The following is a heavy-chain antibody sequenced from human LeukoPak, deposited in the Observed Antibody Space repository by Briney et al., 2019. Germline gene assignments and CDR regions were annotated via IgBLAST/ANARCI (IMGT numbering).Heavy chain of an antibody. CDR2: ISSRSTYI. CDR3: ARGGTGAFDY. D-gene: IGHD2-8*02. J-gene: IGHJ4*02. Sequence: GGSLRLSCTASGFSFSVYYMSWIRQAPGKGLEWISYISSRSTYISDADSVMGRFTISRDNAKNLLFLQMNSLRVEDTALYYCARGGTGAFDYWGQGILVTVSS. V-gene: IGHV3-11*06. CDR1: GFSFSVYY.